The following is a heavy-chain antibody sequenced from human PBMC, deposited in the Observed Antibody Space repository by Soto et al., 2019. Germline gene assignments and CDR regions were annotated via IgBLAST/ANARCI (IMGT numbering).Heavy chain of an antibody. Sequence: GGFLRLSCAASGFTFSSYAMSWLRQAPGKGLEWVSTISGSGGGTYYADSLKGRFTISRDNSKNTLFLQMSSQRAEDTAVYYCAKEAVSGWYYFDYWGPGTLVTVSS. V-gene: IGHV3-23*01. CDR1: GFTFSSYA. CDR2: ISGSGGGT. D-gene: IGHD6-19*01. J-gene: IGHJ4*02. CDR3: AKEAVSGWYYFDY.